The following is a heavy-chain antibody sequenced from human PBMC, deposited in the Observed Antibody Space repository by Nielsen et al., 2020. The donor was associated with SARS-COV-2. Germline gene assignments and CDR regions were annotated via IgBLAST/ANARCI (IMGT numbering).Heavy chain of an antibody. Sequence: SETLSLTCAVYGGSFSGYYWSWIRQSPGKGLEWIGEINHSGSTNYSPSLKTRVTISVDKSKNQFSLELRSVTAADTAVYYCARDCSCGLGSSPSYYFDYWGQGTLVTVSS. CDR2: INHSGST. V-gene: IGHV4-34*01. CDR3: ARDCSCGLGSSPSYYFDY. CDR1: GGSFSGYY. J-gene: IGHJ4*02. D-gene: IGHD7-27*01.